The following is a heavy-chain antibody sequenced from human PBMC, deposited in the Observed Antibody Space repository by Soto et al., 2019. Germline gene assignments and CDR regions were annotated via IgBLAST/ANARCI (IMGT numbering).Heavy chain of an antibody. D-gene: IGHD3-10*01. J-gene: IGHJ6*02. CDR1: GGTFSRYA. CDR3: ARGWRGGSGSYYNSYYYYYGMDV. Sequence: GASVKVSFKASGGTFSRYAISWLRQAPGQGLEWMGWINPNSGGTNYAQKFQGWVTMTRDTSISTAYMELSRLRSDDTAVYYCARGWRGGSGSYYNSYYYYYGMDVWGQGTTVTVSS. V-gene: IGHV1-2*04. CDR2: INPNSGGT.